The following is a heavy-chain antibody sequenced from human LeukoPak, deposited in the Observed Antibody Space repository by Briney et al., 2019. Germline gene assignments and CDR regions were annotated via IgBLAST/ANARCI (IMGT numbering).Heavy chain of an antibody. CDR1: GGSFSGYY. CDR2: INHSGST. J-gene: IGHJ4*02. CDR3: AGTGDMDDY. Sequence: SETLSLICAVYGGSFSGYYWSWIRQPPGKGLEWIGEINHSGSTNYNPSLKSRVTISVDTSKNQFSLKLSSVTAADTAVYYCAGTGDMDDYWGQGTLVTVSS. D-gene: IGHD7-27*01. V-gene: IGHV4-34*01.